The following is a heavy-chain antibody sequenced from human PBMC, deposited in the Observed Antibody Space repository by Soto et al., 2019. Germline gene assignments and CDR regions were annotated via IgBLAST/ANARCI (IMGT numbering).Heavy chain of an antibody. Sequence: PVGSLRLSCAASGFTFSSYGMHWVRQAPGKGLEWVAVISYDGSNKYYADSVKGRFTISRDNSKNTLYLQMNSLRAEDTAVYYCAKVHDFWSGYSHYGMDVWGQGTTVTV. V-gene: IGHV3-30*18. D-gene: IGHD3-3*01. CDR1: GFTFSSYG. CDR2: ISYDGSNK. CDR3: AKVHDFWSGYSHYGMDV. J-gene: IGHJ6*02.